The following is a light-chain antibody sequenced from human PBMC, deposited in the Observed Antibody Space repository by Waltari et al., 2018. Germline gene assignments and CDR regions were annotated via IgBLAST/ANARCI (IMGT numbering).Light chain of an antibody. V-gene: IGLV1-44*01. CDR2: SNN. CDR3: ATWDDNLTGVV. CDR1: SSNIGNNP. J-gene: IGLJ2*01. Sequence: QSVLTQPPSASGTPGQRVTISCSGSSSNIGNNPINWYHQLPGTAPKLLIYSNNQRPAGRPDRFSGSKSDTAASLTISGLQSEDEADYYCATWDDNLTGVVFGGGTKLTV.